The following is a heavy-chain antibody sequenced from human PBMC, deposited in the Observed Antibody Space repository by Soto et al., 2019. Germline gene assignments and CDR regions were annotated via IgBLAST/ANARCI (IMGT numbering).Heavy chain of an antibody. CDR1: GGFVSSGDYW. D-gene: IGHD1-26*01. J-gene: IGHJ4*02. V-gene: IGHV4-30-4*08. CDR2: LCSSGST. CDR3: ARYRGVGATTDY. Sequence: SETLSLTCTVCGGFVSSGDYWCSWIRQPPGKGLEWIGYLCSSGSTYYNPSLKSRVTISVDTSQNQFSLKLSSGTAADTAVYYCARYRGVGATTDYSGQGTLVTVSS.